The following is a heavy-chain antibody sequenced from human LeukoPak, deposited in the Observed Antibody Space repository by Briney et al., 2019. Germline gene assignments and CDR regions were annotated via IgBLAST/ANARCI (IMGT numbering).Heavy chain of an antibody. V-gene: IGHV4-59*12. CDR3: ARVPRTMVRGVRMYFDL. CDR1: GGSISSYY. CDR2: IYYSGST. D-gene: IGHD3-10*01. Sequence: PSETLSLTCTVSGGSISSYYWSWIRQPPGKGLEWIGYIYYSGSTNYNPSLKSRVTISVDTSKNQFSLKLSSVTAADTAAYYCARVPRTMVRGVRMYFDLWGRGTLVTVSS. J-gene: IGHJ2*01.